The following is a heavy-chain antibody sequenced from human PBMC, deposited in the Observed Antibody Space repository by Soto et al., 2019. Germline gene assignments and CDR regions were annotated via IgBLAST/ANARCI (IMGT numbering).Heavy chain of an antibody. J-gene: IGHJ3*02. CDR3: ARASSGYGFDAFDM. Sequence: ASVKVSCKASAYTFTSYGISWVRQAPGQGLERVGWMSPYNGNTSYAQKIQGRVTLTRHTSTSTAYMEVSSLRSEDTVVYYCARASSGYGFDAFDMWGQGTMVTVSS. V-gene: IGHV1-18*01. CDR2: MSPYNGNT. CDR1: AYTFTSYG. D-gene: IGHD5-12*01.